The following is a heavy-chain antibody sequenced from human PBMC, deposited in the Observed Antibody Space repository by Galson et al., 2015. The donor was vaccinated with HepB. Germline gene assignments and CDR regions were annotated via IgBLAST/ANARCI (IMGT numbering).Heavy chain of an antibody. J-gene: IGHJ4*02. D-gene: IGHD6-6*01. CDR1: GFTFSSYG. CDR2: VWYDGSNK. V-gene: IGHV3-33*01. Sequence: SLRLSCAASGFTFSSYGMHWVRQAPGKGLEWVAVVWYDGSNKYYADSVKGRFTISRDNSKNTLYLQMNSLRAEDTAVYYCARDTPGRYSSSACYFDYWGQGTLVTVSS. CDR3: ARDTPGRYSSSACYFDY.